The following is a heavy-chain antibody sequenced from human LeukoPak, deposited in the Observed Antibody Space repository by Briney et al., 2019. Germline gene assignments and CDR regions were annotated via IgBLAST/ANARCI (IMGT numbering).Heavy chain of an antibody. CDR1: GYTFTSCG. CDR3: ARDAWGSGSPSDY. D-gene: IGHD3-10*01. V-gene: IGHV1-18*04. CDR2: ISAYNGNT. J-gene: IGHJ4*02. Sequence: GASVTVSCKASGYTFTSCGSRWVRQAPGQGLEWTGWISAYNGNTNYAQKLPGRVTMTKDTSTSTAYMELRSLRSDDTAVYYCARDAWGSGSPSDYWGQETLVTVSS.